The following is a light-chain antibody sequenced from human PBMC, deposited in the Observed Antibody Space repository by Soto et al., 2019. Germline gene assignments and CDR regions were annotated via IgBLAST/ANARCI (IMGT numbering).Light chain of an antibody. CDR2: KAS. V-gene: IGKV1-5*03. Sequence: IQMTQSPSTLSASVGDRVTITCRASHHIDAWLAWYQQKPGKAPKVLIYKASSLESGVPSRFSGSGSGTEFTLTLSSLQRDDSATYYCQQHSNYPRTFGGGTKVEIK. CDR1: HHIDAW. CDR3: QQHSNYPRT. J-gene: IGKJ4*01.